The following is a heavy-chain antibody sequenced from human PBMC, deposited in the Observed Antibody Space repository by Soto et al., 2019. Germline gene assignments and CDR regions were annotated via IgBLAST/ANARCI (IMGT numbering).Heavy chain of an antibody. CDR2: IYGGGST. D-gene: IGHD5-12*01. J-gene: IGHJ5*02. Sequence: GGSLRLSCTASGFTVRNNYMSWVRQAAGKGLEWVSVIYGGGSTDYADSVKGRFIISRDNSKNTLYLQMNSLRAEDTAVYYCARAQDGYNFLYGPTWGQGTQVTSPQ. V-gene: IGHV3-53*03. CDR3: ARAQDGYNFLYGPT. CDR1: GFTVRNNY.